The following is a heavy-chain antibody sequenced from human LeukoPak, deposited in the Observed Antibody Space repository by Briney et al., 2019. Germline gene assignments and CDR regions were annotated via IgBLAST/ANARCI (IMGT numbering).Heavy chain of an antibody. Sequence: SETLSLTCTVSGGSISSGSYYWSWIRQPAGKGLEWIGRIYTSGSTNYNPSLKSRVTISVDTSKNQFSLKLSSVTAADTAVYYCARVTTGGYYNCWGQGSLVTVSS. D-gene: IGHD3-22*01. CDR2: IYTSGST. V-gene: IGHV4-61*02. CDR3: ARVTTGGYYNC. J-gene: IGHJ4*02. CDR1: GGSISSGSYY.